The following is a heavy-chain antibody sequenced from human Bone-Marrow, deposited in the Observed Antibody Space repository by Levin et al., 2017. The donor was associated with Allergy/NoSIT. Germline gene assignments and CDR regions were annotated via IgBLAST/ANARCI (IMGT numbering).Heavy chain of an antibody. D-gene: IGHD3-9*01. V-gene: IGHV3-30*18. CDR2: ISYDGVKK. J-gene: IGHJ4*02. Sequence: SGGSLRLSCVTSGLTFSSYGMHWVRQAPGKGLEWVSAISYDGVKKLYADSVKGRLSISRDNSKKTLFLQMNSLRSDDTAVYFCANDYDILNGPLENWGQGTPVTVSS. CDR3: ANDYDILNGPLEN. CDR1: GLTFSSYG.